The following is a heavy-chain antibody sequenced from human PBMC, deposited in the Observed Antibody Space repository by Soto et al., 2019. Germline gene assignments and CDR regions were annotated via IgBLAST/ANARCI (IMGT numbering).Heavy chain of an antibody. J-gene: IGHJ5*02. CDR2: ISYDGSNK. D-gene: IGHD6-13*01. CDR3: GKAPGSSWRIFGCSPP. V-gene: IGHV3-30*18. Sequence: QVQLVESGGGVVQSGRSLRLSCAASGFTFSSYGMHWVRQAPGKGLEWVAVISYDGSNKYYADSVKGRFTISRDNSKNTWYQKRSRLRAEDRVVYHWGKAPGSSWRIFGCSPPGGQGTLVTVPS. CDR1: GFTFSSYG.